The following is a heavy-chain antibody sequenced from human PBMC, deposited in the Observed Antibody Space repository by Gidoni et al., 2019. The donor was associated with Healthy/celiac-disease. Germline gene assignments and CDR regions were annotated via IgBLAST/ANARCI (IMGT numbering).Heavy chain of an antibody. J-gene: IGHJ4*02. Sequence: QVQLVQSGAEVKKPGSSVKVSCKASGGTFSSYAISWVRQAPGQGIEWMGGIITIFDTANYEQKFKRRVKITADESTSTAYMELSSLRSEDTAVYYCARGRSGEDNFDYWGQGTLVTVSS. V-gene: IGHV1-69*01. D-gene: IGHD3-3*01. CDR3: ARGRSGEDNFDY. CDR2: IITIFDTA. CDR1: GGTFSSYA.